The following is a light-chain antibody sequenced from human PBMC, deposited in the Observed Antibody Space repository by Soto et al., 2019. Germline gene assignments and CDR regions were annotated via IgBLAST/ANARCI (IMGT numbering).Light chain of an antibody. Sequence: QSALTQPASVSGSPGQSITISCTGTSSDVGGYNYVSWYQQHPGKAPKLMIYEVSNRPSGVSNRFSGSKSGNTASLTVSALQAEDEADYYCSSYTDRNNLVFGTGTKVTVL. V-gene: IGLV2-14*01. J-gene: IGLJ1*01. CDR3: SSYTDRNNLV. CDR2: EVS. CDR1: SSDVGGYNY.